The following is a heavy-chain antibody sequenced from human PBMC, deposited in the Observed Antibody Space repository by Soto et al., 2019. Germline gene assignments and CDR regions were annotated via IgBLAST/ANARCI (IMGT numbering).Heavy chain of an antibody. D-gene: IGHD2-15*01. V-gene: IGHV1-18*01. Sequence: ASVKVSCKASGYTFTSYGISWVRQAPGQGLEWIGWISTYNGNTNYAQKLQGRVTMTTDTSTSTAYMELRSLRSDDTAVYYCARDYTQAGCSGGSCYSAPNDYWGQGTLVTVSS. J-gene: IGHJ4*02. CDR1: GYTFTSYG. CDR3: ARDYTQAGCSGGSCYSAPNDY. CDR2: ISTYNGNT.